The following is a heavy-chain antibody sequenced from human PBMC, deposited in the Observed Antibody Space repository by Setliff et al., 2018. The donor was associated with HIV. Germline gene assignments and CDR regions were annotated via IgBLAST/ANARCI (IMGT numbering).Heavy chain of an antibody. CDR3: ARGGGFLEWLSPMDV. J-gene: IGHJ6*03. CDR1: GGSISSSNW. D-gene: IGHD3-3*01. CDR2: IYHSGST. Sequence: LSLTCAVSGGSISSSNWWSWVRQPPGKGLEWIGEIYHSGSTNYNPSLKSRVTISVDKSKNQFSLKLSSVTAADTAVYYCARGGGFLEWLSPMDVWGRGTTVTVSS. V-gene: IGHV4-4*02.